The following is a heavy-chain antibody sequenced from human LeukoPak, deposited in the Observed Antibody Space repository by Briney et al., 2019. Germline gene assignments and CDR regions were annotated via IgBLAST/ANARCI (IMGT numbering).Heavy chain of an antibody. Sequence: GGSLRLSCAASGFTFSSYSVNWVRQAPGKGLEWVSYISSSSSTIYYADSVKGRFTISRDNAKNSLYLQMNSLRAEDTAVYYCARENAGHIVVVIATGDAFDIWGQGTMVTVSS. V-gene: IGHV3-48*01. CDR1: GFTFSSYS. CDR2: ISSSSSTI. D-gene: IGHD2-21*01. J-gene: IGHJ3*02. CDR3: ARENAGHIVVVIATGDAFDI.